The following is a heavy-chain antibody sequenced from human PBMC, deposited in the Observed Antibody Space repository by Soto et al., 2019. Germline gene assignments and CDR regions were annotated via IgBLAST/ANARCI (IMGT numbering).Heavy chain of an antibody. Sequence: GGSLRLSCAASGFTFSNLAMIWVRQAPGKGLEWVSTISRNTGDSTFYADSVKGRFTISRDNSKNTLYLQMNSLRAEDTAIFYCATDPSTVYTDYWGQGALVTV. CDR2: ISRNTGDST. D-gene: IGHD3-9*01. V-gene: IGHV3-23*01. J-gene: IGHJ4*02. CDR1: GFTFSNLA. CDR3: ATDPSTVYTDY.